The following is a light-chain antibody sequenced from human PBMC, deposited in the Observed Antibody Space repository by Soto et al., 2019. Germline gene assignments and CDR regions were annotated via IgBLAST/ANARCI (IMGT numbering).Light chain of an antibody. Sequence: QSVLTQPLSVSGSPGQSVTISCTRTSSDVGGYNYVSWYQQHPGKAPKLMIYDVSKRPSGVPDRFSGSKSGNTASLTISGLQAEDEADYYCCSYAGSYAYVFGTGTKVTVL. J-gene: IGLJ1*01. CDR1: SSDVGGYNY. CDR2: DVS. CDR3: CSYAGSYAYV. V-gene: IGLV2-11*01.